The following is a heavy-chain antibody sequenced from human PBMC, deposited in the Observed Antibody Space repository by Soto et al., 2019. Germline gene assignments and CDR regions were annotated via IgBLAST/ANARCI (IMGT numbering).Heavy chain of an antibody. J-gene: IGHJ4*02. D-gene: IGHD2-2*01. CDR3: AREPCSSTSCSLIDY. V-gene: IGHV3-7*01. CDR2: IKQDGSEK. CDR1: GFTFSSYW. Sequence: GGSLRLSCAASGFTFSSYWMSWVRQAPGKGLEWVANIKQDGSEKYYVDSVKGRFAISRDNAKNSLYLQMNSLRAEDTAVYYCAREPCSSTSCSLIDYWGQRTLVTVSS.